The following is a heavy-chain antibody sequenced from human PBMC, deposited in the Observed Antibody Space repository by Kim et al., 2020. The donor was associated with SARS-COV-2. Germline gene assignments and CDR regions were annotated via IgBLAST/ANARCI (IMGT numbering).Heavy chain of an antibody. CDR2: INPPSSTA. D-gene: IGHD6-13*01. Sequence: GGSLRLSCVVSEFAFSGYSMNWVRQAPGKGLEWISYINPPSSTAHYADSVKGRFTISRDNARHSLFLQMNSLRAEDTAIYYCASDYNSWSLWGQGTLVTVSS. V-gene: IGHV3-48*04. CDR3: ASDYNSWSL. CDR1: EFAFSGYS. J-gene: IGHJ4*02.